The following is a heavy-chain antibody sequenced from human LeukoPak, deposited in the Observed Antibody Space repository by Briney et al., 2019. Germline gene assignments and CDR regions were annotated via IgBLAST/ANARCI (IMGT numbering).Heavy chain of an antibody. CDR3: ARPCGGDCRYFDY. CDR1: GGSISGYY. CDR2: VYYSGST. J-gene: IGHJ4*02. Sequence: SETLSLTCTVSGGSISGYYWSWIRQPPGKGLEWIGYVYYSGSTNYNPSLKSRVTISVDTSKNHFSLKLSSVTAADTAVYYCARPCGGDCRYFDYWGQGTLVTVSS. D-gene: IGHD2-21*02. V-gene: IGHV4-59*12.